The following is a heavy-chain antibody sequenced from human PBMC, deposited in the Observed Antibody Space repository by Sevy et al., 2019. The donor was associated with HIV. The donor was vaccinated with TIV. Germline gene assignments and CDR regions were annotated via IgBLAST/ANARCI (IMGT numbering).Heavy chain of an antibody. CDR3: ASPPTPYGDYDYYFDY. CDR2: ISFDGYTS. V-gene: IGHV3-30-3*01. CDR1: GFTFSHFS. D-gene: IGHD4-17*01. Sequence: GGSLRLSCAASGFTFSHFSMYWVRQAPGKGLEWVALISFDGYTSSYADSVRGRFTISRDNTTDTLYLQMNSLTLDDTAVYYCASPPTPYGDYDYYFDYWGQGTLVTVSS. J-gene: IGHJ4*02.